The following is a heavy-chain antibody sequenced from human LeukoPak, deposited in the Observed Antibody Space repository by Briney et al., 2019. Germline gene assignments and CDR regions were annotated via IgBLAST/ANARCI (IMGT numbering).Heavy chain of an antibody. CDR1: GVSISSSSYH. CDR2: ISGSGDNI. V-gene: IGHV3-23*01. J-gene: IGHJ4*02. D-gene: IGHD3-3*01. CDR3: AKDGPDFWSGYSHF. Sequence: ETLSLTCTVSGVSISSSSYHWGWIRQPPGKGLEWVSVISGSGDNIYYADCVKGRFTISRDNSKNTLYLQMNSLRAEDTAVYYCAKDGPDFWSGYSHFWGQGTLVTVSS.